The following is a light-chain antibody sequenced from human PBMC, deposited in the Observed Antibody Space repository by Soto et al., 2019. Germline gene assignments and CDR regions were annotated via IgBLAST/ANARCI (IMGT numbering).Light chain of an antibody. J-gene: IGLJ1*01. V-gene: IGLV2-14*01. CDR1: SSDVGAYNY. CDR3: SSYTTSRAYV. CDR2: EVS. Sequence: QSVLTQPASVSGSPGQSITISCTGTSSDVGAYNYVSWYQQQSGKAPKLMIHEVSNRPSGVSNRFSGSKSGNTASLTISGLQAEDEADHYCSSYTTSRAYVFGIGTKVTVL.